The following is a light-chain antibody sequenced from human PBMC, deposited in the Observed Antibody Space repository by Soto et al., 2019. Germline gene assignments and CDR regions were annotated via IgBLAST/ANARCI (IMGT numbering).Light chain of an antibody. CDR2: IAS. J-gene: IGKJ5*01. Sequence: DIPLTQSPSSLSASVGDRVTITCRASQGIRNYLAWYQQKPGRAPKLLMYIASTLQTGVPSRFSGSQSGTEFTLTISSLQPEDFATYYCQQVNNYPITFGQGTRLEIE. V-gene: IGKV1-9*01. CDR1: QGIRNY. CDR3: QQVNNYPIT.